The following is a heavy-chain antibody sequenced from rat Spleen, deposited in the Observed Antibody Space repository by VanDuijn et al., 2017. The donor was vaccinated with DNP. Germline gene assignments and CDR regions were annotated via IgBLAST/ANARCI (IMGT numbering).Heavy chain of an antibody. CDR2: IIYDGSST. CDR1: GFTFSDYA. V-gene: IGHV5-17*01. J-gene: IGHJ2*01. Sequence: EVQLVESGGGLVQPGNSLKLSCAASGFTFSDYAMAWVRQSPKKGLEWVATIIYDGSSTYFRDSVKGRFTVSRGNAKSSLYLQMDSLRSEDTATYYCTRDNTNSPFGFWGQGVMVTVSS. D-gene: IGHD1-10*01. CDR3: TRDNTNSPFGF.